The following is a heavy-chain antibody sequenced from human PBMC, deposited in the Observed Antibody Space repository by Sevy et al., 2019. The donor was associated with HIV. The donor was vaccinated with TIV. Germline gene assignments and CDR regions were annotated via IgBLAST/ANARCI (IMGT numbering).Heavy chain of an antibody. J-gene: IGHJ4*02. CDR3: TTAPGYYDSAPFDY. Sequence: GGSLRLSCAVSGFTFNNAWMNWVRQAPGTGLQWVGIIKSKIDGETTDYAAPLKGRFTISRDDSKNTLYLQMNSLKIEDTSVYHCTTAPGYYDSAPFDYWGPGTLVTVSS. V-gene: IGHV3-15*01. CDR2: IKSKIDGETT. CDR1: GFTFNNAW. D-gene: IGHD3-22*01.